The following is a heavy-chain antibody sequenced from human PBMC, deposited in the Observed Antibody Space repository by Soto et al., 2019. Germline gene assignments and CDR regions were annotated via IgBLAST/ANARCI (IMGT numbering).Heavy chain of an antibody. Sequence: PGGSLRLSCAASGFTFSSYAMSWVRQAPGKGLEWVSAISGSGGSTYYADSVKGRFTISRDNSKNTLYLQMNSLRAEDTAVYYCAKARGHDILTGYYYYYGMDVWGQGTTVTV. D-gene: IGHD3-9*01. CDR1: GFTFSSYA. J-gene: IGHJ6*02. CDR3: AKARGHDILTGYYYYYGMDV. V-gene: IGHV3-23*01. CDR2: ISGSGGST.